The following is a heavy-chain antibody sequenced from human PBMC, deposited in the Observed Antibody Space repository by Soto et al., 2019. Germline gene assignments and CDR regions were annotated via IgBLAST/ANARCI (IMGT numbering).Heavy chain of an antibody. CDR1: GFTFSSYA. CDR2: IGDSSGSI. J-gene: IGHJ5*02. CDR3: AKGGYCSGGNCYRDHYNWFDP. D-gene: IGHD2-15*01. Sequence: EVQLLESGGRLVQPRGSLRLSCAASGFTFSSYAMNWVRQAPGKGLEWVSSIGDSSGSIYYADSVKGRFTISRDNSKNTLSLQMNSLRAEDTAVYYCAKGGYCSGGNCYRDHYNWFDPWGQGTLVTVSA. V-gene: IGHV3-23*01.